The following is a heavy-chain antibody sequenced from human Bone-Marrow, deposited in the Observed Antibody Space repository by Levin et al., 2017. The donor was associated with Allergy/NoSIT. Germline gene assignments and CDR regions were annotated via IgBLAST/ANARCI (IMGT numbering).Heavy chain of an antibody. CDR3: ARDPGYYGSGDLGFDI. J-gene: IGHJ3*02. CDR1: GDSMTSFY. CDR2: IYYRGNT. V-gene: IGHV4-4*07. Sequence: SQTLSLTCTVSGDSMTSFYWNWIRQSAEKGLEWIGRIYYRGNTNYNPSLQSRVTISVDTSKNQFSLKLTSVTAADTAVYYCARDPGYYGSGDLGFDIWGQGTKVTVSS. D-gene: IGHD3-10*01.